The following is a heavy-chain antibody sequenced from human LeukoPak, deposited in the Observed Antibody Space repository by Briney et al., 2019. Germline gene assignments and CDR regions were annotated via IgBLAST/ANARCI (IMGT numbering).Heavy chain of an antibody. Sequence: GGSLRLSCAASGFTFSSYGMLWVRQATGKGLEWVAVISYDGSNKYYADSVKGRFTIPRDNSKNTLYLQMTSLRAEDTAVYYCAKDRASSGTYYFDYWGQGTLVTVSS. D-gene: IGHD6-19*01. V-gene: IGHV3-30*18. CDR3: AKDRASSGTYYFDY. J-gene: IGHJ4*02. CDR1: GFTFSSYG. CDR2: ISYDGSNK.